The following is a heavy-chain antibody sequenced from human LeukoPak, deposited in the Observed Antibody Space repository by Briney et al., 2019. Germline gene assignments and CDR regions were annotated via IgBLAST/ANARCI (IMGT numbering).Heavy chain of an antibody. D-gene: IGHD6-6*01. CDR1: GYTFTGYY. V-gene: IGHV1-2*02. CDR3: ARDDGYSSSRYFDY. J-gene: IGHJ4*02. Sequence: EASVKVSCKASGYTFTGYYMHWVRQAPGQGLEWMGWINPNSGGTNYAQKFQGRVTMTRDTSISTAYMELSRLRSDDTAVYYCARDDGYSSSRYFDYWGQGTLVTVSS. CDR2: INPNSGGT.